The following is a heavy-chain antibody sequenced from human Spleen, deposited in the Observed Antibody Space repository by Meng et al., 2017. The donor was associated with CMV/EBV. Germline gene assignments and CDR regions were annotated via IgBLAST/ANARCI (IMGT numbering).Heavy chain of an antibody. D-gene: IGHD6-13*01. V-gene: IGHV3-30*02. CDR1: GFTFSSYG. J-gene: IGHJ4*02. CDR2: IRYDGSNK. Sequence: QVQLVESGGGVVQPGGSLRLSCAASGFTFSSYGMHWVRQAPGKGLEWVAFIRYDGSNKYYADSVKGRFTISRDNSKNTLYLQMNSLRAEDTAAYYCAKDTYSSSWYSVDYWGQGTLFTVSS. CDR3: AKDTYSSSWYSVDY.